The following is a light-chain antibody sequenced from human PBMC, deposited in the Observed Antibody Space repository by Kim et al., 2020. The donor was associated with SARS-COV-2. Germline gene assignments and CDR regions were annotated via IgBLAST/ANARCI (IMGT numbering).Light chain of an antibody. J-gene: IGLJ3*02. V-gene: IGLV4-69*01. Sequence: QLVLTQSPSASASLGASVKLTCTLSSGHSSYTIAWHQHQPDKGPRYLMKLDSDGSHRKGDGIPDRFSGSSSGAERYLTISSLQSEDEADYYCQTWGTGIQVFGGGTRLTVL. CDR3: QTWGTGIQV. CDR2: LDSDGSH. CDR1: SGHSSYT.